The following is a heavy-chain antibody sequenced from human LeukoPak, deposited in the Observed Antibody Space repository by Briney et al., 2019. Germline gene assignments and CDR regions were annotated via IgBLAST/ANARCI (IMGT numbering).Heavy chain of an antibody. CDR2: ISATDGST. D-gene: IGHD3-10*01. Sequence: GGSLRLSCAASGFTFTNYAMSWVRQAPGKGLEWVSVISATDGSTHYEDSVKGRFTISRDNSKNTLYLQMNSLRAEDTAVYFCARSTTMEDWGQGTLVTVSS. CDR1: GFTFTNYA. CDR3: ARSTTMED. J-gene: IGHJ4*02. V-gene: IGHV3-23*01.